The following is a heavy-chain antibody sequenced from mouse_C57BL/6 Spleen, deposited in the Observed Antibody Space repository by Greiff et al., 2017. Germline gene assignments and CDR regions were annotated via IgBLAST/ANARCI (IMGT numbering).Heavy chain of an antibody. Sequence: VQLVESGAELARPGASVKMSCKASGYTFTSYTMHWVKQRPGQGLEWIGYINPSSGYTKYNQKFKDKATLTADKSSSTAYMQLSSLTSEDSAVYYCARERYYGSSLYWYFDVWGTGTTVTVSS. J-gene: IGHJ1*03. CDR3: ARERYYGSSLYWYFDV. CDR2: INPSSGYT. V-gene: IGHV1-4*01. CDR1: GYTFTSYT. D-gene: IGHD1-1*01.